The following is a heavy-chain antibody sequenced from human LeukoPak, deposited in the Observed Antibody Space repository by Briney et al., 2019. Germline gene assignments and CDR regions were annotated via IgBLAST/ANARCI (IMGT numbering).Heavy chain of an antibody. CDR2: IRYDGSTK. Sequence: AGGSLRLSCAASGFTFSSYGMHWVRQAPGKVLEWVAFIRYDGSTKYYADSVKGRFTISRDNAKNSLYLQMNSLRAEDTAVYYCARGVAAATYWGQGTLVTVSS. CDR3: ARGVAAATY. D-gene: IGHD6-13*01. CDR1: GFTFSSYG. V-gene: IGHV3-30*02. J-gene: IGHJ4*02.